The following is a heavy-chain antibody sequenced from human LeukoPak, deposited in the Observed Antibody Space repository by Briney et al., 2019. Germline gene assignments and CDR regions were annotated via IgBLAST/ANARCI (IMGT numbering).Heavy chain of an antibody. Sequence: SETLSLTCTVSGGSISSYYWSWIRQPPGKGLEWCGSVYYSGSTYYNPSLKSRVSISVDTSKNQFSLKLSSVTAADAAVYYCARAFGSGAYYPTYFDYWGQGTLVTVSS. CDR3: ARAFGSGAYYPTYFDY. CDR1: GGSISSYY. V-gene: IGHV4-39*07. J-gene: IGHJ4*02. CDR2: VYYSGST. D-gene: IGHD3-10*01.